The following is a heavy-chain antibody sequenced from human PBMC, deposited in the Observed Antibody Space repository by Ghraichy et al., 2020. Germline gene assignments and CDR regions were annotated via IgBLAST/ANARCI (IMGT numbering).Heavy chain of an antibody. Sequence: GGSLRLSCAASGFTFSSYSMNWVRQAPGKGLEWVSYISSSSSTIYYADSVKGRFTISRDNAKNSLYLQMNSLRAEDTAVYYCASIKNDYVWGSYRSGAFDIWGQGTMVTVSS. CDR1: GFTFSSYS. D-gene: IGHD3-16*02. CDR3: ASIKNDYVWGSYRSGAFDI. CDR2: ISSSSSTI. V-gene: IGHV3-48*01. J-gene: IGHJ3*02.